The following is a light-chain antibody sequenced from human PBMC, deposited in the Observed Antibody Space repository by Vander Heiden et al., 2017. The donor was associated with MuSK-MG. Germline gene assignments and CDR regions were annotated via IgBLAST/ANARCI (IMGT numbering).Light chain of an antibody. CDR3: QQYGSGLRGLS. Sequence: DIQMTQSPSSLSASVGDRVTITCRASQAISNSLAWYQQKAGKAPKLLLFGASILQRGVNSRFSASVSATDYTLTMKSLQPEDFAPYYCQQYGSGLRGLSFGGGTKVEIK. J-gene: IGKJ4*01. V-gene: IGKV1-NL1*01. CDR2: GAS. CDR1: QAISNS.